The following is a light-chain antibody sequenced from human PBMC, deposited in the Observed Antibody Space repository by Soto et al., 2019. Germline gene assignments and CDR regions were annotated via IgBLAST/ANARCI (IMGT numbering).Light chain of an antibody. CDR3: QQRNRWPLT. CDR2: DAS. Sequence: DILMTQSPSSLSLSVGDTVTLSCRASQSISIYLDWYQQKPGRAPRLLIYDASSLANGIPARFSGGGSGTDFTLTISSLEREDFATYYCQQRNRWPLTFGEGTKVEIK. V-gene: IGKV3-11*01. CDR1: QSISIY. J-gene: IGKJ4*02.